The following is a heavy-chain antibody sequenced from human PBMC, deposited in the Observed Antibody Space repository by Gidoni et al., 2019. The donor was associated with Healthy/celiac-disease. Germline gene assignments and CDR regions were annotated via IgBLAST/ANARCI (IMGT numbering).Heavy chain of an antibody. CDR3: ARSPRGRAAFDI. V-gene: IGHV3-53*01. J-gene: IGHJ3*02. Sequence: VQLVESGGGLIQPGGSLRLSYAASGFTVSSTYMSWGRQAPGTGLEWVSVIYSGGSTYYADSGKGRFTISRDNAKNTLYLQMNSLRAEDTAVYYCARSPRGRAAFDIWGQGTMVTVSS. CDR2: IYSGGST. CDR1: GFTVSSTY.